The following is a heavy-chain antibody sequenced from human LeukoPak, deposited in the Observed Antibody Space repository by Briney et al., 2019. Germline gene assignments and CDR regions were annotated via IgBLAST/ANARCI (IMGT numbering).Heavy chain of an antibody. J-gene: IGHJ4*02. Sequence: PSETLSLTCTVSGXSIGSDYWSWIRQPPGKGLEWIGYIYYSGSTNYNPSLKSRVTISVDTSKNQFSLKLSSVTAADTAVYYCARLNVGATTSFDYWGQGTLVTVSS. CDR3: ARLNVGATTSFDY. D-gene: IGHD1-26*01. V-gene: IGHV4-59*08. CDR1: GXSIGSDY. CDR2: IYYSGST.